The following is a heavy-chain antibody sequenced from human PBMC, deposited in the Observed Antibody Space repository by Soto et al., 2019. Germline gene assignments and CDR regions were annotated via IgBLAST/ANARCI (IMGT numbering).Heavy chain of an antibody. D-gene: IGHD3-16*02. CDR3: ARTPADYVWGSYRYRGYYFDY. Sequence: QVQLQESGPGLVKPSETLSLTCTVSGGSISSYYWSWIRQPPGKGLEWIGYIYYSGSTNYNPSLTSRVTISVDTSKNQFSLKLSSVTAADTAVYYCARTPADYVWGSYRYRGYYFDYWGQGTLVTVSS. CDR1: GGSISSYY. V-gene: IGHV4-59*08. J-gene: IGHJ4*02. CDR2: IYYSGST.